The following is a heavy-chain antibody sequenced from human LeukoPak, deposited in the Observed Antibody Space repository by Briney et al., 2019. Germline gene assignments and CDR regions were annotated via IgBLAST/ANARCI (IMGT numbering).Heavy chain of an antibody. CDR3: ARSSSILWQIDY. CDR1: GGTFSSYA. V-gene: IGHV1-69*05. CDR2: IIPIFGTA. J-gene: IGHJ4*02. D-gene: IGHD2-21*01. Sequence: ASVKVSCKASGGTFSSYAISWVRQAPGQGLEWMGGIIPIFGTANYAQKFQGRVTITTDESTSTAYMELSSLRSEDTAVYYCARSSSILWQIDYWGQGTLVTVSS.